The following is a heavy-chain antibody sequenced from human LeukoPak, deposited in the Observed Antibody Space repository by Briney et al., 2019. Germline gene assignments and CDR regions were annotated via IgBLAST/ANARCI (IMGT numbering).Heavy chain of an antibody. CDR3: ARDWARRIVVVPAANYYYGMDV. Sequence: GASVKVSCKASGYTFTSYYMHWVRQAPGQGLEWMGIINPSGGSTSYAQKFQGRVTMTRDTSTSTVYMELSSLRSEDTAVYYCARDWARRIVVVPAANYYYGMDVWGQGTLVTVSS. CDR1: GYTFTSYY. CDR2: INPSGGST. D-gene: IGHD2-2*01. J-gene: IGHJ6*02. V-gene: IGHV1-46*01.